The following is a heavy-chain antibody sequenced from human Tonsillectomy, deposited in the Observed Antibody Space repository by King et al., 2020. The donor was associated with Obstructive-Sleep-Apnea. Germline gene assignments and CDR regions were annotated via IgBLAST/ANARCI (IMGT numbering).Heavy chain of an antibody. V-gene: IGHV4-59*01. CDR2: IYYSGST. D-gene: IGHD2-15*01. CDR3: ARAGGVLLPFDY. CDR1: GGSISSYY. J-gene: IGHJ4*02. Sequence: VQLQESGPGLVKPSETLSLTCTVSGGSISSYYWSWIRQPPGKGLEWIGYIYYSGSTNSNPSRKSRVTISVETSKNQFSLKLSSVTAADTAVYYCARAGGVLLPFDYWGQGTLVTVSS.